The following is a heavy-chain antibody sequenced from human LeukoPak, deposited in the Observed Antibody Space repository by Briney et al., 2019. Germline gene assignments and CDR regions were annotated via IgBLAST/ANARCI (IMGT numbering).Heavy chain of an antibody. V-gene: IGHV3-66*01. CDR2: IYSGGST. D-gene: IGHD2-2*01. CDR3: ASSRGYCSSTGCLQRFDY. J-gene: IGHJ4*02. Sequence: HPGGSLRLSCAASGFTVSSNYMSWVRQAPGKGLEWVSVIYSGGSTYYADSMKGRFTISRDNSKNTLYLQMNSLRAEDTAVYYCASSRGYCSSTGCLQRFDYWGQGTLVTVSS. CDR1: GFTVSSNY.